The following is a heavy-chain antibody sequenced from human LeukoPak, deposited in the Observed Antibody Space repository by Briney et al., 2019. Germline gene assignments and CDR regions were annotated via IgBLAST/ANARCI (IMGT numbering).Heavy chain of an antibody. CDR2: ISNNYNT. CDR3: AKDRAYISSWYGCSTP. J-gene: IGHJ5*02. D-gene: IGHD6-13*01. V-gene: IGHV3-21*04. Sequence: GGSLRLSCGASGFTFSSHSMDWVRQAPGKGLEWVSSISNNYNTYYAESVKGRFTISRDNAKNSLYLQMNSLRAEDTAVYYCAKDRAYISSWYGCSTPWGQGTLVTVSS. CDR1: GFTFSSHS.